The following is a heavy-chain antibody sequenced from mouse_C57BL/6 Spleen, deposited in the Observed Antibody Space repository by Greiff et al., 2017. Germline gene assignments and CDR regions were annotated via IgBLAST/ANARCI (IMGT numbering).Heavy chain of an antibody. CDR2: ISYDGSN. V-gene: IGHV3-6*01. CDR3: ARGGPFYSNYGYAMDY. J-gene: IGHJ4*01. CDR1: GYSITSGYY. D-gene: IGHD2-5*01. Sequence: ESGPGLVKPSQSLSLTCSVTGYSITSGYYWNWIRQFPGNKLEWMGYISYDGSNNYNPSLKNRISITRDTSKNQFFLKLNSVTTEDTATYYCARGGPFYSNYGYAMDYWGQGTSVTVSS.